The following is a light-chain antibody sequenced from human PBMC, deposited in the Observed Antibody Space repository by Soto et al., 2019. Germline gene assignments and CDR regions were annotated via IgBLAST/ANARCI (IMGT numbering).Light chain of an antibody. V-gene: IGKV1-27*01. J-gene: IGKJ3*01. Sequence: DIQMTQSPTSLSASVGDRVTITCRASQGIRNFVAWYQQKPGKAPKLLIYSSSTLQSRVPSRFSGSGSGTDFTLTINSLQPEDVATYYCQKYSSVPVFGPGTKVEIK. CDR2: SSS. CDR3: QKYSSVPV. CDR1: QGIRNF.